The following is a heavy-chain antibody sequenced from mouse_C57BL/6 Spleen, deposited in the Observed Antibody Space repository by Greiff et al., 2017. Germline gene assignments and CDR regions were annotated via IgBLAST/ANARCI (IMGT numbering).Heavy chain of an antibody. Sequence: QVQLQQPGAELVRPGSSVKLSCKASGYTFTSYWMDWVKQRPGQGLEWIGNIYPSDSETHYNQKFKDKATLTVDKSSSTAYMQLSSLTSEDSAVYYCARRDYRYWYLDGWGTGTTVTVSS. J-gene: IGHJ1*03. CDR3: ARRDYRYWYLDG. CDR2: IYPSDSET. D-gene: IGHD2-4*01. CDR1: GYTFTSYW. V-gene: IGHV1-61*01.